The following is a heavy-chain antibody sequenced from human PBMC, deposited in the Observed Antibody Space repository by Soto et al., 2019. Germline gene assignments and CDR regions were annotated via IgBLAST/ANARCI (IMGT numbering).Heavy chain of an antibody. CDR1: GFTFRTYT. CDR3: AKAKFYYDSSPYDS. J-gene: IGHJ4*02. D-gene: IGHD3-22*01. V-gene: IGHV3-21*04. Sequence: EVQLVESGGGLVKPGGSLRLSCISSGFTFRTYTMNWVRQAPGKGLEWVSGIRGFSPYTFYAESVKGRFTISRDNAKNSLFLQMNSLRLEDTAMYYCAKAKFYYDSSPYDSWGQGTLVTVSS. CDR2: IRGFSPYT.